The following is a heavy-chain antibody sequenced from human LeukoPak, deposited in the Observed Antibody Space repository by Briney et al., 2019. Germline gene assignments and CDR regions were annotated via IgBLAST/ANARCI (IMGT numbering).Heavy chain of an antibody. CDR1: GYTFTGYY. J-gene: IGHJ6*02. D-gene: IGHD2-15*01. CDR3: ARDEESSGGSMDV. Sequence: GASVKVSCTASGYTFTGYYMHWVRQAPGQGLEWMGWINPNSGGTNYAQKFQGRVTMTRDTSISTAYMELSRLRSDDTAVYYCARDEESSGGSMDVWGQGTTVTVSS. V-gene: IGHV1-2*02. CDR2: INPNSGGT.